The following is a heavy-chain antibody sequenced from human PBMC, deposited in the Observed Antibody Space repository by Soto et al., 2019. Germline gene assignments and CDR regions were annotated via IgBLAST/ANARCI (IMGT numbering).Heavy chain of an antibody. CDR1: GGSFSGYY. Sequence: PSETLSLTCAVYGGSFSGYYWSRIRQPPGKGLEWIGEINHSGSTNYNPSLKSRVTISVDTSKNQFSLKLSSVTAADTAVYYCARRWEYDILTGYQEPSYYFAYWGQGTLVTVSS. CDR3: ARRWEYDILTGYQEPSYYFAY. J-gene: IGHJ4*02. CDR2: INHSGST. D-gene: IGHD3-9*01. V-gene: IGHV4-34*01.